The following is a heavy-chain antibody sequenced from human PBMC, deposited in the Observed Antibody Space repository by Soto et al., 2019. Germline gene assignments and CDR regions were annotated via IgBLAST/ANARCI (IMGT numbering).Heavy chain of an antibody. CDR3: ATHYYDSSGQPYYFDY. V-gene: IGHV4-61*01. CDR2: IYYSGST. CDR1: GGSVSSGSYY. J-gene: IGHJ4*02. Sequence: PWETLSLTCTVSGGSVSSGSYYWSWIRQPPGKGLEWIGYIYYSGSTNYNPSLKSRVTISVDTSKNQFSLKLSSVTAADTAVYYCATHYYDSSGQPYYFDYWGQGTLVTVSS. D-gene: IGHD3-22*01.